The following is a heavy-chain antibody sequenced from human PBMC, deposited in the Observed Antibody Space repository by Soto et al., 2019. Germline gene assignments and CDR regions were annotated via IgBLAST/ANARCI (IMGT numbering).Heavy chain of an antibody. CDR2: ISSSSSTI. V-gene: IGHV3-48*01. CDR3: ARSYTYYYDSSGYYFPSYYYGMDV. D-gene: IGHD3-22*01. J-gene: IGHJ6*02. CDR1: GFTFSSYS. Sequence: GGSLRLSCAASGFTFSSYSMNWVRQAPGKGLEWVSYISSSSSTIYYADSVKGRFTISRDNAKNSLYLQMNSLRAEDTAVYYCARSYTYYYDSSGYYFPSYYYGMDVWGQGTTVTVSS.